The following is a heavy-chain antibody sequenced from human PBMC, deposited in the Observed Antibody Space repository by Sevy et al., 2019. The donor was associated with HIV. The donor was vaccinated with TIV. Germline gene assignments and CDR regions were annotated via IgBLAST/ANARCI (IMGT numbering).Heavy chain of an antibody. D-gene: IGHD6-13*01. J-gene: IGHJ4*02. V-gene: IGHV3-7*01. CDR3: ARDFELVVRFDY. Sequence: GGSLRLSCAASGFTFSSYWMSWVRQAPGKGLEWVANIKQDGSEIYYVDSVRGRFTISRDNAKNSLYLQMNSLRAEDTAVYYCARDFELVVRFDYWGQGTLVTVS. CDR2: IKQDGSEI. CDR1: GFTFSSYW.